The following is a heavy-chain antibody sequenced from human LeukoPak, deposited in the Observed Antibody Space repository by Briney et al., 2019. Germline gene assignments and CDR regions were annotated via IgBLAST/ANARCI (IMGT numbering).Heavy chain of an antibody. CDR3: PRHNREYYYDSSGPNWFDP. CDR2: IYYSGST. V-gene: IGHV4-39*01. Sequence: SETLSLTCTVSGGSISSSSYYWGWLRQPPGKGLEWIGSIYYSGSTYYNPSLKSRVTISVDTSKNQFSLKLSSVPAADTAVYYCPRHNREYYYDSSGPNWFDPWGQGTPVTVSS. J-gene: IGHJ5*02. CDR1: GGSISSSSYY. D-gene: IGHD3-22*01.